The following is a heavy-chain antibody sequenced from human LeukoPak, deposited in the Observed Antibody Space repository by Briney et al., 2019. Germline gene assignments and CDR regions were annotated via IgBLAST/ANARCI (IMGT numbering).Heavy chain of an antibody. CDR1: GFIFSSYA. CDR2: ISGSGGST. V-gene: IGHV3-23*01. J-gene: IGHJ3*02. CDR3: AKALIQLWSNDAFGI. D-gene: IGHD5-18*01. Sequence: PGGSLRLSCAASGFIFSSYAMSWVRQAPGKGLEWVSAISGSGGSTYYADSVKGRFTISRDNSKNTLYLQMNSLRAEDTAVYYCAKALIQLWSNDAFGIWGQGTMVTVSS.